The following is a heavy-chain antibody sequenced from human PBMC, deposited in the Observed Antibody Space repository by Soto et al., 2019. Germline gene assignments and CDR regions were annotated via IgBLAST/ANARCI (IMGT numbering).Heavy chain of an antibody. CDR3: ARLHHYYGSGSPHPGGYYYYYGMDV. CDR1: GYSFTSYW. D-gene: IGHD3-10*01. J-gene: IGHJ6*02. V-gene: IGHV5-51*01. Sequence: PGESLKISCKGSGYSFTSYWIGWVRQMPGKGLEWMGIIYPGDSDTRYSPSFQGQVTISADKSISTAYLQWSSLKASDTAMYYCARLHHYYGSGSPHPGGYYYYYGMDVWGQGTTVTVSS. CDR2: IYPGDSDT.